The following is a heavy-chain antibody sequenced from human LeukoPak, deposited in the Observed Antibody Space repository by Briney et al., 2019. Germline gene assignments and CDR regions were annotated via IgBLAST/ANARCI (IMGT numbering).Heavy chain of an antibody. CDR1: GGSISSYY. D-gene: IGHD4-17*01. CDR3: ARGGDHYGDYLLDY. CDR2: IYYSGST. J-gene: IGHJ4*02. V-gene: IGHV4-59*01. Sequence: PSETLSLTCTVSGGSISSYYWSWIRQPPGKGLEWIGYIYYSGSTNYNPSLKSRVTISVDTSKNRFSLKLSSVTAADTAVYYCARGGDHYGDYLLDYWGQGTLVTVSS.